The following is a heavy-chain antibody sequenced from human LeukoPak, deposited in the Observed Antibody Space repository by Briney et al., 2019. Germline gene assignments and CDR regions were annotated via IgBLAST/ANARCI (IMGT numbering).Heavy chain of an antibody. CDR2: IRDSGEA. Sequence: GGSLRLSCAVSGFRVSDYYMSWVRQAPGKGLEWVGLIRDSGEAFYADFARGRFAISRDESENTLYLQMNSLRVEDTAGYFCARDRVANQDWVEFDPWGQGTPVIVSS. J-gene: IGHJ5*02. D-gene: IGHD1-14*01. V-gene: IGHV3-66*03. CDR1: GFRVSDYY. CDR3: ARDRVANQDWVEFDP.